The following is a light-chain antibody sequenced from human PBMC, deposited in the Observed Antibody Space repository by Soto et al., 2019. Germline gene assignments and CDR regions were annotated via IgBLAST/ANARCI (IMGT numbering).Light chain of an antibody. Sequence: DIGMTQTPLSLPVTPGEPASISCSSSQSLLHSDDGNTYLDWYLQKPGQSPQLLIYTVSYRAPGVPDRFSGIGSGTDFTLQISRVEADGVGVYYCMQRLEFPLTFGGGTKVDIK. CDR2: TVS. J-gene: IGKJ4*01. V-gene: IGKV2-40*01. CDR1: QSLLHSDDGNTY. CDR3: MQRLEFPLT.